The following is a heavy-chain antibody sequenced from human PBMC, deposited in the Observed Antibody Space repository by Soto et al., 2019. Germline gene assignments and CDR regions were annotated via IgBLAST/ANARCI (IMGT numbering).Heavy chain of an antibody. CDR3: ARFYGDDAHEGVDAFDS. CDR1: GYTFTSYG. J-gene: IGHJ3*02. V-gene: IGHV1-18*01. CDR2: ISAYNGNT. Sequence: ASVKVSCKASGYTFTSYGISWVRQAPGQGLEWMGWISAYNGNTNYAQKLQGRVTMTTDTSTSTAYMELRSLRSDDTAVYYCARFYGDDAHEGVDAFDSWGQGTMVTVSS. D-gene: IGHD4-17*01.